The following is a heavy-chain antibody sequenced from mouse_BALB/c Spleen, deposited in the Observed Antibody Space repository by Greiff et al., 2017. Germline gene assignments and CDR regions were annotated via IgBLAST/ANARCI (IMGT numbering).Heavy chain of an antibody. J-gene: IGHJ4*01. Sequence: EVKLVESGGGLVQPGGSRKLSCAASGFTFSSFGMHWVRQAPEKGLEWVAYISSGSSTIYYADTVKGRFTISRDNPKNTLSLQMTSLRSEDTAMYYCARTLYDYYAMDYWGQGTSVTVSS. D-gene: IGHD2-3*01. CDR2: ISSGSSTI. CDR1: GFTFSSFG. CDR3: ARTLYDYYAMDY. V-gene: IGHV5-17*02.